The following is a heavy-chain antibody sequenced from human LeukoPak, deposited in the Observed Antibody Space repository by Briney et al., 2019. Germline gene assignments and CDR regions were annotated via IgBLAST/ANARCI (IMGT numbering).Heavy chain of an antibody. J-gene: IGHJ4*02. Sequence: SETLSLTCTVSGVSISSYYWSWIRQPPGKGLDWIGYIYYSGSTNYKPSPKSRVTISVETSKNQFSLKLRSVTAADTAVYYCARVTGYMIEDYFDYWGQGTLVTVSS. V-gene: IGHV4-59*01. CDR2: IYYSGST. CDR3: ARVTGYMIEDYFDY. CDR1: GVSISSYY. D-gene: IGHD3-22*01.